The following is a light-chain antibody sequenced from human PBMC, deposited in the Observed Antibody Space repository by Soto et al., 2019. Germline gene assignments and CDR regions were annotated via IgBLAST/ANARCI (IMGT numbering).Light chain of an antibody. Sequence: DIVMTQSPLSLPVTPGEPASSSCRSSQSLMHSKGYNYLDWYLQKPGQSPQLLIYLGSNRASVVPDRFSGSGSGTDCTLIISRVEAEDGWVYYCIQALQTPRYTFGQGTKLEIK. V-gene: IGKV2-28*01. CDR2: LGS. CDR1: QSLMHSKGYNY. J-gene: IGKJ2*01. CDR3: IQALQTPRYT.